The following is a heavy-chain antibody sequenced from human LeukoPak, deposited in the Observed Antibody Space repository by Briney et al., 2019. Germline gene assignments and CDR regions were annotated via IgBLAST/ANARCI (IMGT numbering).Heavy chain of an antibody. D-gene: IGHD3-3*01. V-gene: IGHV3-23*01. CDR3: ARGSSWSGYSVWFDP. Sequence: GGSLRLSCAASGFSFSSYAMTWARQAPVKGLGWVSAISGDGTRTYYADSVKGRFTISRDNSKNTLYLQMNSLRAEDTAVYYCARGSSWSGYSVWFDPWGQGTLATVSS. CDR2: ISGDGTRT. J-gene: IGHJ5*02. CDR1: GFSFSSYA.